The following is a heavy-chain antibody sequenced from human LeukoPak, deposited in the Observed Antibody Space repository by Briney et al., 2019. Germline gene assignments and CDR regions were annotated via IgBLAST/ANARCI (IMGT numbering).Heavy chain of an antibody. J-gene: IGHJ4*02. Sequence: ASVKVSCKASGYTFTDYYMHWVRQAPGQGLEWLGWINPYSGATNYAQKFQGRVTMTRDTSISTAYMELSRLRSDDRSDDTAVYYCARGTKTLDYWGQGTLVTVSS. D-gene: IGHD1-7*01. CDR2: INPYSGAT. V-gene: IGHV1-2*02. CDR1: GYTFTDYY. CDR3: ARGTKTLDY.